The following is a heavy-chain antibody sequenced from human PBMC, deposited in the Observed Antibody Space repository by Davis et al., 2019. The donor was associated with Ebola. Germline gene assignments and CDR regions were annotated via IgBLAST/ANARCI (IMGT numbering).Heavy chain of an antibody. CDR1: GYTFTSYA. D-gene: IGHD2-15*01. J-gene: IGHJ6*02. CDR3: ARDLGYCSGGSCYSWDYYYGMDV. V-gene: IGHV1-18*01. CDR2: ISAYNGNT. Sequence: ASVKVSCKASGYTFTSYAISWVRQAPGQGLEWMGWISAYNGNTNYAQKLQGRVTMTTDTSTSTAYMELRSLRSDDTAVYYCARDLGYCSGGSCYSWDYYYGMDVWGQGTTVTVSS.